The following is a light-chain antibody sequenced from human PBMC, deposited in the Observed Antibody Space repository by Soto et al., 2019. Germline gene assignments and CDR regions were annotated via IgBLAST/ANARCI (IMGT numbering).Light chain of an antibody. CDR1: SSDVGGYNY. CDR2: EVT. J-gene: IGLJ2*01. CDR3: SSFAGGGNPVL. V-gene: IGLV2-8*01. Sequence: QSALTQPPSASGSLGQSVTISCTGTSSDVGGYNYVSWHQQHPGKAPKVMIYEVTKRPPGVPDRFSGSKSGNTASLTVSGLQAEDAADYYCSSFAGGGNPVLLGGGTKLTLL.